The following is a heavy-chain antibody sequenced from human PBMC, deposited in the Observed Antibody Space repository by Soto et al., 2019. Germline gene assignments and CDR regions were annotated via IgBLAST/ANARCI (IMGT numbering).Heavy chain of an antibody. J-gene: IGHJ3*02. CDR2: ITNKANGYTT. D-gene: IGHD6-19*01. V-gene: IGHV3-72*01. Sequence: PGGSLRLPCGASGSGFTFSDHYMDWVRRAPGKGLDWVGRITNKANGYTTEYAASVNGRFTISRDDSKNSLFLQMNNLKTEDTAVYYCTRGYSSVSIYAFDIWGQEAMVTVSS. CDR3: TRGYSSVSIYAFDI. CDR1: GSGFTFSDHY.